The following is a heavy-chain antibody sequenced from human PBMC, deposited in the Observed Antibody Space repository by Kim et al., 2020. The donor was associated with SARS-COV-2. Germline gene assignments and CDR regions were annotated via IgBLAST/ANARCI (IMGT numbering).Heavy chain of an antibody. Sequence: SETLSLTCTVSGGSISSSSYYWGWIRQPPGKGLEWIGSIYYSGSTYYNPSLKSRVTISVDTSKNQFSLKLSSVTAADTAVYYCARDSWLVGSSSNYYYYYGMDVWGQGTTVTVSS. CDR1: GGSISSSSYY. CDR2: IYYSGST. V-gene: IGHV4-39*07. J-gene: IGHJ6*02. D-gene: IGHD6-6*01. CDR3: ARDSWLVGSSSNYYYYYGMDV.